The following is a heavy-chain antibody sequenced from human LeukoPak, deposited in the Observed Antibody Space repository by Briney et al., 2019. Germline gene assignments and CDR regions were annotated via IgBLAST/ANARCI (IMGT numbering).Heavy chain of an antibody. D-gene: IGHD3-16*01. CDR1: GGSISSDF. Sequence: SETLSLTCTVSGGSISSDFWSWIRQPPGKGLELIGYIYYGGSASYNPSLKSRVTTSVDTSKNQFSLRPSSVTAADTAVYYCARGGPYNWFDPWGQGTLVTVSS. V-gene: IGHV4-59*01. J-gene: IGHJ5*02. CDR2: IYYGGSA. CDR3: ARGGPYNWFDP.